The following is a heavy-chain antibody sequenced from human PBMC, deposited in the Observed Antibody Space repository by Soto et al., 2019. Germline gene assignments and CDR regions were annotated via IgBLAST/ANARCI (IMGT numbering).Heavy chain of an antibody. J-gene: IGHJ4*02. CDR1: GYTFTSYD. D-gene: IGHD2-2*01. V-gene: IGHV1-18*01. CDR3: ARDRLVVPAAIGY. Sequence: ASVKVSCKASGYTFTSYDINWVRQATGQGLEWMGWISAYNGNTNYAQKIQGRVTMNTDTSTSTAYMELRSLRSDDTAMYYCARDRLVVPAAIGYWVQGSLVIVSS. CDR2: ISAYNGNT.